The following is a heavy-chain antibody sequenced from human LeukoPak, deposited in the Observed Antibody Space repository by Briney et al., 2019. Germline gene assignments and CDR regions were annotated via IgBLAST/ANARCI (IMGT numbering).Heavy chain of an antibody. Sequence: GGSLRLSCAASGFTFSSYWMHWVRQAPGKGLVWVSRINSDGSSTSYADSVKDRFTISRDNAKNTLYLQMNSLRAEDTAVYYCGREAVPAAIKTSFDYWGQGTLVTVSS. CDR3: GREAVPAAIKTSFDY. CDR1: GFTFSSYW. V-gene: IGHV3-74*01. D-gene: IGHD2-2*02. CDR2: INSDGSST. J-gene: IGHJ4*02.